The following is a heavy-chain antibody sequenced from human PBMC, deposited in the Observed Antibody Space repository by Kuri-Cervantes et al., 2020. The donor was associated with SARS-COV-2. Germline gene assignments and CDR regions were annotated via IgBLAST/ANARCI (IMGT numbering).Heavy chain of an antibody. J-gene: IGHJ5*02. Sequence: SQTLSLTCAVYGGSFSGYFWSWIRQPPGKGLEWIGEINHSGSTNYNPSLKSRVIMSVDTSKTQFSLKLSSVTAADTAVYYCARWLGYCSGGSCYRTGNWFDPWGQGTLVPVSS. CDR1: GGSFSGYF. V-gene: IGHV4-34*01. CDR3: ARWLGYCSGGSCYRTGNWFDP. D-gene: IGHD2-15*01. CDR2: INHSGST.